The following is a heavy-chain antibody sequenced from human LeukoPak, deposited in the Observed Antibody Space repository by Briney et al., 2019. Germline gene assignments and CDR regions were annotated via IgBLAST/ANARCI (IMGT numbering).Heavy chain of an antibody. J-gene: IGHJ1*01. CDR2: INHSRST. D-gene: IGHD3-22*01. CDR1: GGSFSGYY. Sequence: SETLSLTCAVYGGSFSGYYWSWIRQPPGKGLEWIGEINHSRSTNYNPSLKSRVTISVDTSKNQFSLKLSSVTAADTAVYYCATTPHYYDSSGRLDSEYFQHWGQGTLVTVSS. CDR3: ATTPHYYDSSGRLDSEYFQH. V-gene: IGHV4-34*01.